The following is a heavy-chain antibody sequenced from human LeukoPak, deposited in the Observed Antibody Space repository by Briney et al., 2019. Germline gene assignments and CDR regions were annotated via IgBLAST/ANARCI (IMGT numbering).Heavy chain of an antibody. D-gene: IGHD3-3*02. CDR1: GGSINGYY. J-gene: IGHJ6*02. CDR2: VYYSGSI. V-gene: IGHV4-59*12. Sequence: SETLSLTCTVSGGSINGYYWSWIRQPPGKGLEWIGYVYYSGSINYNPSLKSRVTISVDTSKNQFSLKLSSVTAADTAVYYCARGQRFWSGSLSYGMDVWGQGTTVTVSS. CDR3: ARGQRFWSGSLSYGMDV.